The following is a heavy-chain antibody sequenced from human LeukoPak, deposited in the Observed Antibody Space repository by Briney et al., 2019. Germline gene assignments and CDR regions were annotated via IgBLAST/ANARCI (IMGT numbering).Heavy chain of an antibody. CDR2: ISYDGSNK. CDR3: ARRYSGDSPLDY. J-gene: IGHJ4*02. CDR1: GFTFSSYG. D-gene: IGHD4-17*01. V-gene: IGHV3-30*03. Sequence: GGSLRLSCAASGFTFSSYGMHWVRQAPGKGLEWVAVISYDGSNKYYADSVKGRFTISRDNSRNTLYLQMNSLRAEDTAVYYCARRYSGDSPLDYWGLGTLVTVSS.